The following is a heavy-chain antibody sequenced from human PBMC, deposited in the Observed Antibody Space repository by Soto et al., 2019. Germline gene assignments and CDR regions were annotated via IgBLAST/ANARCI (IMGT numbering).Heavy chain of an antibody. CDR2: IIPILGIA. Sequence: QVQLVQSGAEVKKPGSSVKVSCKASGGTFSSYTISWVRQAPGQGLEWMGRIIPILGIANYAQKFQGRATITADKSTSTAYMELGSLRSEDTAVYYCASDRGASVVVPAAQPADDYWGQGTLVTVSS. CDR1: GGTFSSYT. D-gene: IGHD2-2*01. CDR3: ASDRGASVVVPAAQPADDY. V-gene: IGHV1-69*02. J-gene: IGHJ4*02.